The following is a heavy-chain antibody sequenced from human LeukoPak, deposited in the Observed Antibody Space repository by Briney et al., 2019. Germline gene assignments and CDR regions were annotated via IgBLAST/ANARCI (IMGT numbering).Heavy chain of an antibody. J-gene: IGHJ6*03. CDR1: GFTFSDYY. V-gene: IGHV3-11*04. CDR3: ARDDFEWFGLTKSYYYMDV. CDR2: ISSSGSTI. Sequence: GGSLRLSCAASGFTFSDYYMSWIRQAPGKGLEWVSYISSSGSTIYYADSVKGRFTISRDNAKNSLYLQMNSLRAEDTAVYYCARDDFEWFGLTKSYYYMDVWGKGTTVTVSS. D-gene: IGHD3-10*01.